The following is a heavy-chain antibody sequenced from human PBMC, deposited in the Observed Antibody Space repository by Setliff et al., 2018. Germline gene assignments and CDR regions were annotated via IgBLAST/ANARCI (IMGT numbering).Heavy chain of an antibody. Sequence: PSETLSLTCTVSGASLNSGAYYWGWIRQPPGKGLEWIGRIYYRGDTYYNASLKGRLTISVDTAQNQFSLRLTSVTAADTAVYYCARTGTYRYFDYWGQGALVTVSS. J-gene: IGHJ4*02. CDR1: GASLNSGAYY. CDR3: ARTGTYRYFDY. V-gene: IGHV4-39*01. CDR2: IYYRGDT. D-gene: IGHD1-1*01.